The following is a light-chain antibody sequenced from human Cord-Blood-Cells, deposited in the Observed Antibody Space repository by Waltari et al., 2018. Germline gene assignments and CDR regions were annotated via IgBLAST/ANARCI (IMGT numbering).Light chain of an antibody. Sequence: QSALTQPRSVSGSPGQSVTISCTGTSRDVGGYNYVSWYQQHPGKAPKLMIYDVSKRPSGVPDRFSGSKSGNTASLTISGLQAEDEADYYCCSYAGSSDVVFGGGTKLTVL. V-gene: IGLV2-11*01. CDR3: CSYAGSSDVV. CDR2: DVS. CDR1: SRDVGGYNY. J-gene: IGLJ2*01.